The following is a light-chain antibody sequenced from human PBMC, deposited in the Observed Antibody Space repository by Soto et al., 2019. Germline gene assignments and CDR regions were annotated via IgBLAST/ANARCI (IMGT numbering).Light chain of an antibody. Sequence: ETVMTQSPATLSVSPGERATLSCRASQSVSSNLAWYQQGPGQAPRLLIYGASTRAAGIPARFSGSGSGTEFTLTISSLQSEDFAVYYCQQYNNWPLTFGGGTKV. CDR1: QSVSSN. J-gene: IGKJ4*01. CDR3: QQYNNWPLT. V-gene: IGKV3-15*01. CDR2: GAS.